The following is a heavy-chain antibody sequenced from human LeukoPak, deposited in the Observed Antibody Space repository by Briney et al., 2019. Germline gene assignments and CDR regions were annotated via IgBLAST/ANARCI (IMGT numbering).Heavy chain of an antibody. CDR1: GFTFSSYG. Sequence: GGSLRLSCAGSGFTFSSYGMHWVRQAPGKGLEWVSAISGSGGSTYYADSVKGRFTISRDNSKNTLYLQMNSLRAEDTAVYYCAESSEYDYGSGSYYAFFDYWGQGTLVTVSS. CDR2: ISGSGGST. J-gene: IGHJ4*02. CDR3: AESSEYDYGSGSYYAFFDY. D-gene: IGHD3-10*01. V-gene: IGHV3-23*01.